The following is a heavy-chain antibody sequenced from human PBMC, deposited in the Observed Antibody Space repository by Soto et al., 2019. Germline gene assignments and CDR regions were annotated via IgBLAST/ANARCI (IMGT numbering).Heavy chain of an antibody. V-gene: IGHV3-48*04. CDR3: ARGQYYYYYMDV. J-gene: IGHJ6*03. CDR2: ISSTSGTI. CDR1: GFTFNTYT. Sequence: EVQLVESGGGLVQPGGSLRLSCAASGFTFNTYTMNWVRQAPGKGLEWVSYISSTSGTIYYADSVKGRFTISRDNAENVRYLQINSLRVEYTAVYYCARGQYYYYYMDVWGKGTTVTVSS.